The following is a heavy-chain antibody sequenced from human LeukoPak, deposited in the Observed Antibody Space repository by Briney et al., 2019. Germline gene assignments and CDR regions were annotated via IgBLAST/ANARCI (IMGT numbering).Heavy chain of an antibody. CDR3: ANLRAAAGTGSWFDY. Sequence: AGGSLRLSCAASGFTFSSYAMSWVRQAPGKGLEWVSAISGSGGSTYYADSVKGRFTISRDNSKNTLYLQMNSLRAEDTAVYYCANLRAAAGTGSWFDYWGQGTLVTVSS. V-gene: IGHV3-23*01. CDR1: GFTFSSYA. CDR2: ISGSGGST. D-gene: IGHD6-13*01. J-gene: IGHJ4*02.